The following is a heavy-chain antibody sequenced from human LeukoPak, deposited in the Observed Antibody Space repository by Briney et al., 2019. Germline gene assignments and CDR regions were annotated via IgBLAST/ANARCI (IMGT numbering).Heavy chain of an antibody. CDR3: AREVSEGFDF. CDR2: FGTRSTSI. D-gene: IGHD3-22*01. V-gene: IGHV3-21*01. J-gene: IGHJ4*02. Sequence: GGSLRLSCAASGFTVSSNYMSWVRQAPGKGLEWVSSFGTRSTSIYHAGSVKGRFAISRDNAKNSLYLQMNSLRAEDTALYYCAREVSEGFDFWGQGTLVTVSS. CDR1: GFTVSSNY.